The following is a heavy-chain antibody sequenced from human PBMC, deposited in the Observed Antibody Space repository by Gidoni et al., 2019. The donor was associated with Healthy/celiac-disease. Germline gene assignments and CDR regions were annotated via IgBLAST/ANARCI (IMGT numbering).Heavy chain of an antibody. Sequence: QVQLVQSGAAVKKPGSSVKVSCKASGGTFSSYSIRWVRQAPGQGLECMGGIIPIFGTANYAQKFQGRVTITADESTSTAYMELSSLRSEDTAVYYCARAGIWYYDSSGYYGSWFDPWGQGTLVTVSS. V-gene: IGHV1-69*01. CDR3: ARAGIWYYDSSGYYGSWFDP. CDR2: IIPIFGTA. D-gene: IGHD3-22*01. J-gene: IGHJ5*02. CDR1: GGTFSSYS.